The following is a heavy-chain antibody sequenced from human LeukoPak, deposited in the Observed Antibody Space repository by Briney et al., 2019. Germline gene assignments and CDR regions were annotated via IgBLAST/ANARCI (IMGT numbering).Heavy chain of an antibody. D-gene: IGHD6-6*01. Sequence: SETLSLTCTVSGGSISSSSYYWSWIRQPPGKGLEWIGYIYTSGSTNYNPSLKSRVTISVDTSKNQFSLKLSSVTAADTAVYYCARLYSSSSDYWGQGTLVTVSS. CDR2: IYTSGST. V-gene: IGHV4-61*05. CDR1: GGSISSSSYY. CDR3: ARLYSSSSDY. J-gene: IGHJ4*02.